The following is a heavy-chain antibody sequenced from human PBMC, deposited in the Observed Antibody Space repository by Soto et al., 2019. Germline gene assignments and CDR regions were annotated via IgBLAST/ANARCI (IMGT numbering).Heavy chain of an antibody. CDR1: GDSIRSYY. Sequence: QVQLQESGPGLVKPSETLSLTCSVSGDSIRSYYWSWIRQPPGKGLEWVGYISHSGGTKYNPSVKSRVNISMDTSRNQLSLRMTSVTADDTAFYYCTRGGSGYSSTWAAHWGQGTLVTVSS. J-gene: IGHJ4*02. D-gene: IGHD2-2*01. V-gene: IGHV4-59*01. CDR2: ISHSGGT. CDR3: TRGGSGYSSTWAAH.